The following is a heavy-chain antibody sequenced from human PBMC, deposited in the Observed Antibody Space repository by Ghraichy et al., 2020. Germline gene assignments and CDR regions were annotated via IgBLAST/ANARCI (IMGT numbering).Heavy chain of an antibody. D-gene: IGHD2-2*01. CDR3: AKDRLAQSGPAYYFDY. J-gene: IGHJ4*02. CDR2: ITASSGNT. CDR1: GFAFNSYA. V-gene: IGHV3-23*01. Sequence: GGSLRLSCAASGFAFNSYALNWVRLAPGRGPEWVSVITASSGNTYYADSVKGRFTISRDTSKNTLYLQMNSLRAEDTAVYYCAKDRLAQSGPAYYFDYWGEGTLVTVSS.